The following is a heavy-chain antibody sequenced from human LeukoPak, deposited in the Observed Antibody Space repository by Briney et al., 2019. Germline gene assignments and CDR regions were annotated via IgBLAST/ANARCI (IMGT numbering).Heavy chain of an antibody. D-gene: IGHD6-13*01. J-gene: IGHJ4*02. V-gene: IGHV4-4*07. CDR1: GASIRSYS. CDR2: IHTSAST. Sequence: SETLSLTCSVSGASIRSYSWSWLRQPAGKGLEWIGRIHTSASTEYNPSLKSRVTMSVDTSKNQFSLKLSSVTAADTAVYYCARGPYSSRHFDYWGQGTLVTVSS. CDR3: ARGPYSSRHFDY.